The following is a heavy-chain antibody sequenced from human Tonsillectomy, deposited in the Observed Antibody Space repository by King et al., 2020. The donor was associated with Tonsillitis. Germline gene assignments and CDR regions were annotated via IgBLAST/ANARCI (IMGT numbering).Heavy chain of an antibody. CDR3: ARVRYYYDSSGYRPDAFDI. Sequence: QLQESGPGLVKPSQTLSLTCAVSGGSISSGGYSWSWIRQPPGKGLEWIGYIYYSGSTYYNPSLKSRVTISVDTSKNQFSLKLSSVTAADTAVYYWARVRYYYDSSGYRPDAFDIWGQGTMVTVSS. V-gene: IGHV4-30-4*07. CDR2: IYYSGST. CDR1: GGSISSGGYS. J-gene: IGHJ3*02. D-gene: IGHD3-22*01.